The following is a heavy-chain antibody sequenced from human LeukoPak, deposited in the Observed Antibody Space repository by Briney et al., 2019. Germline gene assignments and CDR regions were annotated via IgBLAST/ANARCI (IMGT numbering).Heavy chain of an antibody. V-gene: IGHV1-2*06. J-gene: IGHJ5*02. CDR2: INPNCGGT. Sequence: ASVKVSCKASGYIFTDYYMHWVRQAPGQGLEWMGRINPNCGGTNYAQKFQGRVTMTRDTSISTAYMELSRLRSDDTAVYYCARSVVAGTFDWFDPWGQGTLVTVSS. CDR1: GYIFTDYY. CDR3: ARSVVAGTFDWFDP. D-gene: IGHD6-19*01.